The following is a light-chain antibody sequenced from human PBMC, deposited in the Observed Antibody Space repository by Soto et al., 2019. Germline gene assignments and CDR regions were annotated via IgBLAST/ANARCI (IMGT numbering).Light chain of an antibody. CDR1: SSDVGGYIS. CDR3: CSYAGSHSFI. V-gene: IGLV2-11*01. CDR2: DVN. Sequence: QSALTQPRSVSGSPGQSVTISCTGTSSDVGGYISVSWYQHRPGKCPQLVINDVNKRPSGVPDRFSGSKSGNTASLTISGLQAEDEADYFCCSYAGSHSFIFGGGTKLTVL. J-gene: IGLJ2*01.